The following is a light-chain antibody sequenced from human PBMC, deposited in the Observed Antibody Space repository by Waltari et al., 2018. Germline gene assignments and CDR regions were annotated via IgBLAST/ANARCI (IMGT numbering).Light chain of an antibody. CDR2: WAS. CDR3: QQYYYIPYT. Sequence: VMTQSPDPLALLLGEGAPINCSSGQSVLFSSNSKNYLAWYRQKPGQPPNLLIYWASTRESGVPDRFSGSGSGTDFTLTISSLQAEDVAVYYCQQYYYIPYTFGQGTKLEIK. J-gene: IGKJ2*01. V-gene: IGKV4-1*01. CDR1: QSVLFSSNSKNY.